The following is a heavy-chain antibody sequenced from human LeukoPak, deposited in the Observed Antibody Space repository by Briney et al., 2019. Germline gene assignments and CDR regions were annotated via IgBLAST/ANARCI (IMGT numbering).Heavy chain of an antibody. CDR1: GGSISSYY. CDR2: IYYSGST. CDR3: ARAVIYYYYMDV. Sequence: SETLSLTCTVSGGSISSYYWSWIRQPPGKGLEWIGYIYYSGSTNYNPSLKSRVTISVDTSKNQFSLELSSVTAADTAVYYCARAVIYYYYMDVWGKGTTVTVSS. J-gene: IGHJ6*03. V-gene: IGHV4-59*01. D-gene: IGHD2/OR15-2a*01.